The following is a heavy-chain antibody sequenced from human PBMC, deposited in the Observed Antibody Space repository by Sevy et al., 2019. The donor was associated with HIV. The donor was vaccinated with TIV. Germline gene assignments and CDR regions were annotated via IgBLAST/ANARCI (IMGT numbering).Heavy chain of an antibody. J-gene: IGHJ3*02. CDR1: GFTFSSYS. CDR2: ISSSSSYI. V-gene: IGHV3-21*01. CDR3: ARDGGSGITMIVVVRGIDAFDI. D-gene: IGHD3-22*01. Sequence: GGSLRLSCAASGFTFSSYSMNWVRQAPGKGLEWVSSISSSSSYIYYADSVKGRFTISRDNAKNSLYLQMNSLRAEDTAVYYCARDGGSGITMIVVVRGIDAFDIWGQGTMVTVSS.